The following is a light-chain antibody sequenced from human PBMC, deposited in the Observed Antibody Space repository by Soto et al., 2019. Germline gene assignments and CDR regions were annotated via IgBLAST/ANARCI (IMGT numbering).Light chain of an antibody. J-gene: IGLJ3*02. V-gene: IGLV2-14*01. Sequence: QSALTQPASVSGSPGQSITISCTGTSSDVGGYNYVSWYQQHPGKAPKLMIYDVSNRPSGVSNRFSGSKSGNTASLTISGLQAEDEADYYCSSYTSSSTVCGGGTKVTVL. CDR2: DVS. CDR1: SSDVGGYNY. CDR3: SSYTSSSTV.